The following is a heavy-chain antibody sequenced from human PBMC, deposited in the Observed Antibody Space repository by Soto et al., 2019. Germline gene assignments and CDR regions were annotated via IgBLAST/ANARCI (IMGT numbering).Heavy chain of an antibody. Sequence: GGSLRLSCAASGFTFSSYAMSWVRQAPGKGLEWVSAISGSGGSTYYADSVKGRFTISRDNSKNTLYLQMNSLRAEDTAVYYCAKELTVIRHYYYYSGMDVWGQGTTVTVSS. D-gene: IGHD3-16*02. CDR3: AKELTVIRHYYYYSGMDV. V-gene: IGHV3-23*01. CDR2: ISGSGGST. J-gene: IGHJ6*02. CDR1: GFTFSSYA.